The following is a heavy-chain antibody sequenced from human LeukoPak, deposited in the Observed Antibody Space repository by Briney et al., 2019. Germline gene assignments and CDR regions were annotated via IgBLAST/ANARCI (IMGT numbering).Heavy chain of an antibody. CDR2: IDPSDSYT. CDR3: ATQYSSSLPN. CDR1: GYSFTSYW. J-gene: IGHJ4*02. D-gene: IGHD6-6*01. V-gene: IGHV5-10-1*01. Sequence: GASLRISCKGSGYSFTSYWISWVRQMPGKGLEWMGRIDPSDSYTNYSPSFQGHVTISADKSISTAYLQWSSLKASDTAMYYCATQYSSSLPNWGQGTLVTVSS.